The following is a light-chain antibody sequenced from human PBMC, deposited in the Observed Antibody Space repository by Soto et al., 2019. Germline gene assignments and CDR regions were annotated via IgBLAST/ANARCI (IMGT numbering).Light chain of an antibody. CDR3: HQASSFPYT. V-gene: IGKV1-12*01. CDR2: AAS. J-gene: IGKJ3*01. Sequence: DIQMTQSPSSVSASVGDTINITCRASHDIKKWLAWYQQKPGKAPKVLIYAASNLESEVSPRFSGSGAGTEFSLTISSLQTEDFATYFCHQASSFPYTFGPGTKVDIK. CDR1: HDIKKW.